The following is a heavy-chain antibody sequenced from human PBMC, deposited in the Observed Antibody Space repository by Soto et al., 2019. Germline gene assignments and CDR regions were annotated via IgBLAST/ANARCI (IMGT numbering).Heavy chain of an antibody. J-gene: IGHJ5*02. CDR1: GFSLSTSGVG. CDR2: IYWDDGK. CDR3: AHAGTGKSRNPKGTWFDP. Sequence: QVTLKESGPTLVKPTQTLTLTCTFSGFSLSTSGVGVGWIRQPPGKALEWLALIYWDDGKRYSPSLKSRLTITKNTSNNQVVLTPTDRDPVEPATYSGAHAGTGKSRNPKGTWFDPWARDPRSPSPQ. D-gene: IGHD1-1*01. V-gene: IGHV2-5*02.